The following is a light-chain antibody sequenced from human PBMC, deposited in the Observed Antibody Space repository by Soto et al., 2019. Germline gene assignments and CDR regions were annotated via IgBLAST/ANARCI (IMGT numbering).Light chain of an antibody. CDR1: SSNFGANYD. J-gene: IGLJ2*01. Sequence: QSVLTQPPSVSGAPGQRVTISCTGSSSNFGANYDAHWYQHLPGTAPKLLIYRNTNRPSGVPDRFSGSKSGTSASLAITGLQAEDEADYYCQSYDSSLSVVFGGGTQLTVL. CDR2: RNT. V-gene: IGLV1-40*01. CDR3: QSYDSSLSVV.